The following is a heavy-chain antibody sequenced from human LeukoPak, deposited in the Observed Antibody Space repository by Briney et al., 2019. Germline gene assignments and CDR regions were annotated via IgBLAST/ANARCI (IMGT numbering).Heavy chain of an antibody. CDR3: ARGGITGTTRGPTRLNDAFDI. Sequence: GASVKVSCKASGYTFTGYYMHWVRQAPGQGLEWMGWINPNSGGTNYAQKFQGWVTMTRDTSISTAYMELSMLRSDDTAVYYCARGGITGTTRGPTRLNDAFDIWGQGTMVTVSS. V-gene: IGHV1-2*04. CDR1: GYTFTGYY. CDR2: INPNSGGT. J-gene: IGHJ3*02. D-gene: IGHD1-20*01.